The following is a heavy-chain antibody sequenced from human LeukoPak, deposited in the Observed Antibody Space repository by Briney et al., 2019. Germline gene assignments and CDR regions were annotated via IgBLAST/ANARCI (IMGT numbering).Heavy chain of an antibody. CDR2: VFHPGST. J-gene: IGHJ3*02. D-gene: IGHD3-10*01. CDR1: GGAISSYH. CDR3: GRHGGTTMVRGVLVDGFDI. V-gene: IGHV4-59*08. Sequence: SETLSLTCTVSGGAISSYHWSWIRQPPGKGLEWIGYVFHPGSTNYNPSLKSRVTMSVDKTKNQFSLRLSSVTAADTAVYYCGRHGGTTMVRGVLVDGFDIWGQGTMVTVSS.